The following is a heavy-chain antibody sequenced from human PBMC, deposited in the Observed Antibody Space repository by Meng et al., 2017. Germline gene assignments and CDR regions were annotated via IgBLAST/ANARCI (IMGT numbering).Heavy chain of an antibody. J-gene: IGHJ4*02. D-gene: IGHD3-22*01. CDR3: ARDYHYYDSSGFIDY. CDR1: GFTFSSYG. CDR2: IWYDGSNK. Sequence: GESLKTSCAASGFTFSSYGMHWVRQAPGKGLEWVAVIWYDGSNKYYADSVKGRFTISRDNSKNTLYLQMNSLRAEDTAVYYCARDYHYYDSSGFIDYWGQGTLVTVSS. V-gene: IGHV3-33*01.